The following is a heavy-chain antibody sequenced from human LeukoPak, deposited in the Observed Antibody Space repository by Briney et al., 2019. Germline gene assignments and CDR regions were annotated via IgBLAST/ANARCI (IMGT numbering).Heavy chain of an antibody. CDR2: IYTGGNT. V-gene: IGHV3-66*01. J-gene: IGHJ4*02. Sequence: PGGSLRLFCAASEFTDSSYYMPWVRQAPGKGLEWVSLIYTGGNTYYADSVKDRFTISRDISRNTLYLQMNSLRADDTAVYYCASCRWNYHYFQSWGQGTVVTVSS. CDR3: ASCRWNYHYFQS. CDR1: EFTDSSYY. D-gene: IGHD1-7*01.